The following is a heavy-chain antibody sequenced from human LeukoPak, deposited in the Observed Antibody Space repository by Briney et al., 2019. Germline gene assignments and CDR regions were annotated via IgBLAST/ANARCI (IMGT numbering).Heavy chain of an antibody. CDR1: GFTFSDYY. Sequence: TGGSLRLSYAASGFTFSDYYMSWIRQAPGKGLEWVSSISSSSSYIYYADSVKGRFTISRDNAKNSLYLQMNSLRAEDTAVYYCARRGMYSSSPFDYWGQGTLVTVSS. D-gene: IGHD6-6*01. CDR3: ARRGMYSSSPFDY. CDR2: ISSSSSYI. V-gene: IGHV3-11*06. J-gene: IGHJ4*02.